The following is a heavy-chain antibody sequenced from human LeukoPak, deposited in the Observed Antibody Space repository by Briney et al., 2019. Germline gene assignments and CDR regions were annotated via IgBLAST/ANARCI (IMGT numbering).Heavy chain of an antibody. Sequence: GGSLRLSCAASGFTFCRYAMRWGRPGPGEGVEGGSAISGRGGSKSYADSVKGRFTISRDNSKNTLYLQMNSLRAEDTAVYYCAKVCRETYYYDSSGYPFDYWGQGTLVTVSS. J-gene: IGHJ4*02. CDR1: GFTFCRYA. CDR3: AKVCRETYYYDSSGYPFDY. D-gene: IGHD3-22*01. V-gene: IGHV3-23*01. CDR2: ISGRGGSK.